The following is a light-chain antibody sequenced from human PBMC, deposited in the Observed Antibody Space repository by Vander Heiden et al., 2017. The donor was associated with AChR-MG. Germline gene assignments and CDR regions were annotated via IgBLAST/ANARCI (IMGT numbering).Light chain of an antibody. CDR2: GAS. CDR1: QSVSSSY. V-gene: IGKV3-20*01. CDR3: QYCGCSPPYT. J-gene: IGKJ2*01. Sequence: EIVLTQSPGTLPLSPGERANLSCRASQSVSSSYLTWYQQTPGQAPRLLIYGASSRATGIPDRFSGSGSGTDFTLTISRLEPEDFAVYYCQYCGCSPPYTFGQWTKLEIK.